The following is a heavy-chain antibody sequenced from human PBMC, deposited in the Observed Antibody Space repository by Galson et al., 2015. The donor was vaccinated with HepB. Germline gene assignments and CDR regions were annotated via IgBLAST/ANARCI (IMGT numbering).Heavy chain of an antibody. J-gene: IGHJ1*01. CDR2: IGGVGSET. Sequence: SLRLSCAASGFRFSSYWMHWVRQPPGKGLVCVSRIGGVGSETNYEDSVKGRFTISRDNAKNMVYLQMNSLTAEDTAVYYCARMADYDRSGYYGYIQSWGQGTLVTVAS. CDR3: ARMADYDRSGYYGYIQS. CDR1: GFRFSSYW. D-gene: IGHD3-22*01. V-gene: IGHV3-74*01.